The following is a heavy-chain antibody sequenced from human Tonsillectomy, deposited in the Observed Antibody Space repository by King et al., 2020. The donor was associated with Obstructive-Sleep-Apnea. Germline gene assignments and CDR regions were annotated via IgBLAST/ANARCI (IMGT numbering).Heavy chain of an antibody. Sequence: VQLVESGGALVQPGGSLRLSCAASGFTFSSYWMHWVRQAPGKGLVWVSHINSDGSSTSYADSVKGRFTISRDNAKNTLHLQMNSLRAEDTAVYFCARDRVVRGYYYYYGMDVWGQGTAVTVSS. CDR2: INSDGSST. D-gene: IGHD3-10*01. CDR1: GFTFSSYW. CDR3: ARDRVVRGYYYYYGMDV. J-gene: IGHJ6*02. V-gene: IGHV3-74*01.